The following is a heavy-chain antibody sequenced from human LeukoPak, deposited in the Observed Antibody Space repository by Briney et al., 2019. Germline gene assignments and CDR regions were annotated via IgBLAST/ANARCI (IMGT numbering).Heavy chain of an antibody. Sequence: GGSLRPSCAASGFTFSSYSMNWVRQAPGKGLEWVSSISSSSSYIYYADSVKGRFTISRDNAKNSLYLQMNSLRAEDTAVYYCASSRISRPYDYWGQGTLVTVSS. CDR1: GFTFSSYS. CDR2: ISSSSSYI. V-gene: IGHV3-21*01. J-gene: IGHJ4*02. D-gene: IGHD2-15*01. CDR3: ASSRISRPYDY.